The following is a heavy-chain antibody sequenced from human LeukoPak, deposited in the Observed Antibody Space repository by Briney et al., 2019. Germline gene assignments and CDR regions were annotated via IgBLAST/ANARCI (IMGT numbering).Heavy chain of an antibody. D-gene: IGHD6-6*01. CDR1: GFTFSSYG. J-gene: IGHJ4*02. CDR2: IWYDGSNK. V-gene: IGHV3-33*06. Sequence: GGSLRLSCAASGFTFSSYGMHWVRQAPGKGLEWVAVIWYDGSNKYYADSVKGRFTISRDNSKNTLYLQMNSLRAEDTAVYYCAKDAYSSSSDFDYWGQGTLATVSS. CDR3: AKDAYSSSSDFDY.